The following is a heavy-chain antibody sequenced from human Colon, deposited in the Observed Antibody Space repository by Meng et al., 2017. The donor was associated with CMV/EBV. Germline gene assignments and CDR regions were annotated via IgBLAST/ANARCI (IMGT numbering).Heavy chain of an antibody. CDR1: GFTVSSNY. D-gene: IGHD2/OR15-2a*01. CDR2: IYGGGTT. CDR3: ARDSIPGSPYYYYGMDV. V-gene: IGHV3-66*02. Sequence: GESLKISCAASGFTVSSNYMSWVRQAPGKGLEWVSVIYGGGTTYYADSVKGRFIISRDKSKNTMFLQMNSLRPEDTALYYCARDSIPGSPYYYYGMDVWGQGTTVTVSS. J-gene: IGHJ6*02.